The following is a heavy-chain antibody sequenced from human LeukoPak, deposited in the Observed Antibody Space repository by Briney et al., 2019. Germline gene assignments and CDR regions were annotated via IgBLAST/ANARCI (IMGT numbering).Heavy chain of an antibody. D-gene: IGHD6-13*01. CDR3: ARDKGGYSSSWLNWFDP. V-gene: IGHV1-69*06. CDR1: GGTFSSYA. CDR2: IIPIFGTA. J-gene: IGHJ5*02. Sequence: SVKVSCKASGGTFSSYAISWVRQAPGQGLEWMGGIIPIFGTANYEQKFQGRVTITADKSTSTAYMELSSLRSEDTAVYYCARDKGGYSSSWLNWFDPWGQGTLVTVSS.